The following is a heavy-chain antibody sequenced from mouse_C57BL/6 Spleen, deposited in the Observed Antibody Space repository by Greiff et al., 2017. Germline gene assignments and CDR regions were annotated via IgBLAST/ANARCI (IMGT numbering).Heavy chain of an antibody. Sequence: EVKLVESGGDLVKPGGSLKLSCAASGFTFSSYGMSWVRQTPDKRLEWVATISSGGSYTYYPDSVKGRFTISRDNAKNTLYLQMSSLKSEDTAMYYCARPILYYDYDGWYFDVWGTGTTVTVSS. D-gene: IGHD2-4*01. CDR3: ARPILYYDYDGWYFDV. CDR2: ISSGGSYT. V-gene: IGHV5-6*02. J-gene: IGHJ1*03. CDR1: GFTFSSYG.